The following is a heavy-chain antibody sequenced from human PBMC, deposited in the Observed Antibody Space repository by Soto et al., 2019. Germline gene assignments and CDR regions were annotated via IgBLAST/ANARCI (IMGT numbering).Heavy chain of an antibody. CDR3: ATQLRGSDG. CDR1: GFTFSSYD. CDR2: ISTSSSYI. Sequence: EVRLLESGGGLVKPGGSLRLSCAASGFTFSSYDMNWVRQAPGKGLEWISSISTSSSYIYYADSVEGRVTISRDNGKNSVYLQMDSLRAEDTALYYWATQLRGSDGWGRGTLVTVSS. D-gene: IGHD1-1*01. V-gene: IGHV3-21*01. J-gene: IGHJ4*02.